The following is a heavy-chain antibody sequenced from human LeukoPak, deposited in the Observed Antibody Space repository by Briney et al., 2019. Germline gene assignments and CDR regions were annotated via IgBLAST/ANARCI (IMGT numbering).Heavy chain of an antibody. CDR2: IYYSGST. CDR1: GDSISSYY. D-gene: IGHD3-10*01. CDR3: ARSHMVRGTDY. Sequence: SETLSLTCTVSGDSISSYYWTWIRQPPGKGLEWIGYIYYSGSTNYNPSLKSRVTISVDTSKNQFSLKLSSVTAADTAVYYCARSHMVRGTDYWGQGTLVTVSS. J-gene: IGHJ4*02. V-gene: IGHV4-59*08.